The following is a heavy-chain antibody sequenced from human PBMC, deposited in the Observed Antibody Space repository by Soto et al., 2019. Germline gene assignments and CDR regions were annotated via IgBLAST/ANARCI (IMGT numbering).Heavy chain of an antibody. CDR1: GGSISSYY. V-gene: IGHV4-59*08. CDR3: ASTRMGSTLGPPGDYYYYYMDV. D-gene: IGHD3-16*01. J-gene: IGHJ6*03. Sequence: SETLSLTCTVSGGSISSYYWSWIRQPPGKGLEWIGYIYYSGSTNYNPSLKSRVTISVDTSKNQFSLKLSSVTAADTAVYYCASTRMGSTLGPPGDYYYYYMDVWGKGTTVTVSS. CDR2: IYYSGST.